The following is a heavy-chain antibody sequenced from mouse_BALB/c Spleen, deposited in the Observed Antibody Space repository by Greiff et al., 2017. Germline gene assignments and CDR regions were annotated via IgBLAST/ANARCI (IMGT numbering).Heavy chain of an antibody. D-gene: IGHD1-1*01. V-gene: IGHV5-12-2*01. CDR1: GFTFSSYT. Sequence: EVMVVESGGGLVQPGGSLKLSCAASGFTFSSYTMSWVRQTPEKRLEWVAYISNGGGSTYYPDTVKGRFTISRDNAKNTLYLQMSSLKSEDTAMYYCARQDYGSNFYYAMDYWGQGTSVTVSS. CDR2: ISNGGGST. J-gene: IGHJ4*01. CDR3: ARQDYGSNFYYAMDY.